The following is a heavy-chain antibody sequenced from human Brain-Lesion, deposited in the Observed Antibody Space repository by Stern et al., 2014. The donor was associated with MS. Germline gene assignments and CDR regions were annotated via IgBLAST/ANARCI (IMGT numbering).Heavy chain of an antibody. J-gene: IGHJ5*02. CDR1: GYTFTSYY. V-gene: IGHV1-46*01. Sequence: VQLLESGAEVKKPGASVKVSCKASGYTFTSYYMHWVRQAPGQGLEWMGIINPSGGSTGYAQKFQGRVTMPRDTSTSTVYMELSSLRSEDTAVYYCARRSCSSTSCYNNWFDPWGQGTLVTVSS. CDR2: INPSGGST. CDR3: ARRSCSSTSCYNNWFDP. D-gene: IGHD2-2*01.